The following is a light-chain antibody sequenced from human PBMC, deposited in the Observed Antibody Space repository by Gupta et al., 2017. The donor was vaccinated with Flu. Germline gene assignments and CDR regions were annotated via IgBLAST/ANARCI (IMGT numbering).Light chain of an antibody. CDR2: KAS. CDR3: QQENSYLYI. J-gene: IGKJ2*01. Sequence: DIQMTQSPSTLSASVGDRVTITCRASQSISSWLAWYQQKPGKAPKLLIYKASSLESGVPSRFSGSGSGTEFTLTISSLQPDDFATYYCQQENSYLYIFGQGTKMEIK. V-gene: IGKV1-5*03. CDR1: QSISSW.